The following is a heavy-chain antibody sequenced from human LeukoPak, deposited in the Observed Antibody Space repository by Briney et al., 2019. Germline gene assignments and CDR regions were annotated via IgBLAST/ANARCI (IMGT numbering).Heavy chain of an antibody. CDR2: IWYDGSNK. J-gene: IGHJ5*01. D-gene: IGHD5-12*01. Sequence: GGSLRLSCAASGFTFSNYWMNWVRQAPGKGLEWVAVIWYDGSNKYYADSVKGRFTISRDNSKNTLYLQMNSLRAEDTAVYYCAKGYSGYDWGTDWFDSWGQGTLVTVSS. CDR1: GFTFSNYW. CDR3: AKGYSGYDWGTDWFDS. V-gene: IGHV3-33*06.